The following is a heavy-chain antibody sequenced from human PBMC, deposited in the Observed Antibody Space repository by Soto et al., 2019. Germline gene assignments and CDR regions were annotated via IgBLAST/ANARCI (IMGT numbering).Heavy chain of an antibody. D-gene: IGHD5-18*01. Sequence: QVQVVQSGAEVKKPGSSVKVSCKVSGGIFTNNAISWVRQAPGQGREWLGGAIPLFDTAYYAQIFRGRLRISADGATTTAYMELSGLTSADTAVYFCATGGHNDGYNFYHGMDVWGQGTTVTVS. CDR2: AIPLFDTA. V-gene: IGHV1-69*01. CDR3: ATGGHNDGYNFYHGMDV. J-gene: IGHJ6*02. CDR1: GGIFTNNA.